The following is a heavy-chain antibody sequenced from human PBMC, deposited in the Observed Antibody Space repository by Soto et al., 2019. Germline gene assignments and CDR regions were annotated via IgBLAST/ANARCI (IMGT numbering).Heavy chain of an antibody. V-gene: IGHV4-34*01. D-gene: IGHD2-2*01. CDR3: ARIGASYCSSTSCYESHFDY. CDR1: GGSFSGYY. J-gene: IGHJ4*02. Sequence: PSETLSLTCAVYGGSFSGYYWSWIRQPPGKGLEWIGEINHSGSTNYNPSLKSRVTISVDTSKNQFSLKLSSVTAADTAVYYCARIGASYCSSTSCYESHFDYWGQGTLVTVS. CDR2: INHSGST.